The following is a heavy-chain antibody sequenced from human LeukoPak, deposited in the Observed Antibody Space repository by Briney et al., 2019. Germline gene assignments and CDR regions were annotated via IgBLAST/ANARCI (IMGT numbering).Heavy chain of an antibody. CDR2: FDPEDGET. J-gene: IGHJ4*02. Sequence: ASVKVSCKVSGYTLTELSMHWVRQAPGKGLERMGGFDPEDGETIYAQKIQGRVTMTEDTSTDTAYMELSSLRSEDTAVYYCATPLAPGATSLIDYWGQGTRVTVSS. CDR3: ATPLAPGATSLIDY. V-gene: IGHV1-24*01. CDR1: GYTLTELS. D-gene: IGHD1-26*01.